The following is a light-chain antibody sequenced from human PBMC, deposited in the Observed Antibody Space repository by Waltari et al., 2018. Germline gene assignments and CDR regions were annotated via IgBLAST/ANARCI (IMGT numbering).Light chain of an antibody. J-gene: IGKJ1*01. CDR3: QKYNSAPWT. Sequence: DIQMTHSPSSLSASVGASVPITCRASQRISNFLNWYQQKPGKAPKLLIYAASSLQSGVPSRFSASGSGTDFTLTISSLQPEDFATYYCQKYNSAPWTFGQGTKVEIK. CDR1: QRISNF. CDR2: AAS. V-gene: IGKV1-39*01.